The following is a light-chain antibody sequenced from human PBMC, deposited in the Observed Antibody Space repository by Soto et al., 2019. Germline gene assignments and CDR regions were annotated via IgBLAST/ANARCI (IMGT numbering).Light chain of an antibody. CDR3: SSFSSSSTFA. J-gene: IGLJ2*01. V-gene: IGLV2-14*01. CDR2: DVN. CDR1: SSDVGGYNH. Sequence: QSALTQPASVSGSPGQSITISCTGTSSDVGGYNHVSWYQQHPGEAPKLMIYDVNNLPSGVSNRFSGSKSGNTASLTISGLQADDEGDDYCSSFSSSSTFAFGGGTKVTVL.